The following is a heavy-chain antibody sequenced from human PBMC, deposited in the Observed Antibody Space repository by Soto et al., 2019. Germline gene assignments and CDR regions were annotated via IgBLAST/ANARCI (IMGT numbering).Heavy chain of an antibody. Sequence: EVQLVESGGGLVQPGGSLRLSCAASGFTVSSNYMSWVRQAPGKGLEWVSLIYRDGNTYYADSVKGRFTISRDNSNNTLYLQLSRLRVEDTAVYYCARDSSSVGIEYWGQGTLVTVSP. CDR3: ARDSSSVGIEY. J-gene: IGHJ4*02. V-gene: IGHV3-66*01. CDR1: GFTVSSNY. CDR2: IYRDGNT. D-gene: IGHD6-6*01.